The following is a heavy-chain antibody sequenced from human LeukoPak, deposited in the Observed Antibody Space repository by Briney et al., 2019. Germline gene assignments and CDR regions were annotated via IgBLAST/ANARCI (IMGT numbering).Heavy chain of an antibody. CDR2: ISAYNGNT. CDR3: ARERRIVGAHDY. J-gene: IGHJ4*02. D-gene: IGHD1-26*01. Sequence: ASVKVSCKASGYTFTSYGISWVRQAPGQGPEWMGWISAYNGNTNYAQKLQGRVTMTTDTSTSTAYMELRSLRSDDTAVYYCARERRIVGAHDYWGQGTLVTVSS. V-gene: IGHV1-18*01. CDR1: GYTFTSYG.